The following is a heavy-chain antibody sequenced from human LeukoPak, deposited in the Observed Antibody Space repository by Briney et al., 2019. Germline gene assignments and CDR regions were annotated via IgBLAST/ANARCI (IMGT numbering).Heavy chain of an antibody. J-gene: IGHJ4*02. CDR2: IYYSGST. V-gene: IGHV4-31*03. CDR3: ATWITFGGVIV. CDR1: GGSISSGVYY. D-gene: IGHD3-16*02. Sequence: PSQTLSLTCTVSGGSISSGVYYWSWIRQHPGKGLEWIGYIYYSGSTYYNPSLKSRVTISVDTSKNQFSLKLSSVTAADTAVYYCATWITFGGVIVWGQGTLVTVSS.